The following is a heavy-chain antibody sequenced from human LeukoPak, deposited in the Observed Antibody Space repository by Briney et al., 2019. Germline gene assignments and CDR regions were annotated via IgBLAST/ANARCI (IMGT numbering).Heavy chain of an antibody. CDR3: ARAARPGFDY. CDR2: ISSSSSYI. J-gene: IGHJ4*02. V-gene: IGHV3-21*01. D-gene: IGHD6-6*01. CDR1: GFTFSSYS. Sequence: GGSLRLSCAASGFTFSSYSMNWVRQAPGKGLEWVSSISSSSSYIYYADSVKGRFTISRDNAKNTLYLQMNSLRAEDTAVYYCARAARPGFDYWGQGTLVTVSS.